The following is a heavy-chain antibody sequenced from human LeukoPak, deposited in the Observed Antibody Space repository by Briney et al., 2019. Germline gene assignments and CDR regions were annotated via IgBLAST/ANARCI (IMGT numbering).Heavy chain of an antibody. CDR3: ARGLWFGDENPPYFDY. CDR1: GGSISSGSYY. D-gene: IGHD3-10*01. CDR2: IYTSGST. Sequence: SQTLSLTCTVSGGSISSGSYYWSWIRQPAGKGLEWIGRIYTSGSTNYNPSLKSRVTISVDTSKNQFSLKLSSVTAADTAVYYCARGLWFGDENPPYFDYWGQGILVTVSS. V-gene: IGHV4-61*02. J-gene: IGHJ4*02.